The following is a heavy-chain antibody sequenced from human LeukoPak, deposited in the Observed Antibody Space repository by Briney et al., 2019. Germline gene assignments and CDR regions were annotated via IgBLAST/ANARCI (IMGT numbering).Heavy chain of an antibody. D-gene: IGHD2/OR15-2a*01. J-gene: IGHJ4*02. CDR2: IIPMFGAR. CDR1: GGTFSSYA. CDR3: AVVRGYSNNWPLGYIDS. V-gene: IGHV1-69*05. Sequence: SVNVSCKSSGGTFSSYAISWVRHAPGQGREWRGGIIPMFGARNYAQMFQGRLTITTVKYTTTVYMELSSLRSEDTAVYYCAVVRGYSNNWPLGYIDSWGQGTLVTVSS.